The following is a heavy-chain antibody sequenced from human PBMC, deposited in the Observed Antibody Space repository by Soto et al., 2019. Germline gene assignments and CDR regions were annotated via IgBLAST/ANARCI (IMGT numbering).Heavy chain of an antibody. V-gene: IGHV3-23*01. CDR3: AKARYYDSTGYLYYFDY. J-gene: IGHJ4*02. D-gene: IGHD3-22*01. CDR1: GFTFSNYA. CDR2: ITGSGGYT. Sequence: LILSCAASGFTFSNYAMSWVRQAPGKGLEWVSSITGSGGYTYYADSVKGRFTISRDNSKNTLYLQMNSLRAEDTAVYYCAKARYYDSTGYLYYFDYWGQGTLVTVSS.